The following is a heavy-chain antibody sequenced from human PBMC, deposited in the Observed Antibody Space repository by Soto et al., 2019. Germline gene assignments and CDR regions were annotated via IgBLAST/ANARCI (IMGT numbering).Heavy chain of an antibody. CDR1: GGSISSTNW. V-gene: IGHV4-4*02. Sequence: QVQLQESGPGLVKPSGTLSLTCAVSGGSISSTNWWSWVRQPPGKGLEWIGEIYHGGSTNYNPSLKSRXXIXVXXSKNQFSLELSSVTAADTAVYYCARALSSKYYFNYWGQGTLVTVSS. CDR3: ARALSSKYYFNY. J-gene: IGHJ4*02. CDR2: IYHGGST. D-gene: IGHD6-6*01.